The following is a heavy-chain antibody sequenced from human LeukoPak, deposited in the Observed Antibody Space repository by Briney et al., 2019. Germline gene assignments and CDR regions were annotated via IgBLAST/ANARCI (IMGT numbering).Heavy chain of an antibody. CDR2: IIPILGIA. V-gene: IGHV1-69*02. Sequence: GASVKVSCKASGGTFSSYTISWVRQAPGQGLEWMGRIIPILGIANYAQKFQGRVTITADKSTSTAYMELSSLRSEDTAVYYCAILSTGYYYGMDVWGQGTTVTVSS. J-gene: IGHJ6*02. CDR1: GGTFSSYT. CDR3: AILSTGYYYGMDV. D-gene: IGHD3-10*01.